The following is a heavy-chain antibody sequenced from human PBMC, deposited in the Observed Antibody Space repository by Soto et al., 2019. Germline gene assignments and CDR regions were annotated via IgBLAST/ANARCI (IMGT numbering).Heavy chain of an antibody. Sequence: SETLSLTCTVSVGSINSYYWSWIRQSAGKGLEWIGRVYSSGSTFYNPSLKSRLTMSVDTPNNQFSLKLSSVTAADTAVYSCARDKGDSRIDYWGLGTLVTVSS. J-gene: IGHJ4*02. V-gene: IGHV4-4*07. CDR1: VGSINSYY. CDR3: ARDKGDSRIDY. CDR2: VYSSGST. D-gene: IGHD3-22*01.